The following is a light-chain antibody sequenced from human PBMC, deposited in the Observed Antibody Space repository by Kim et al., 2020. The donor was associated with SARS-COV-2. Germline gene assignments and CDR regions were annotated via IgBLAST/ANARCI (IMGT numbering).Light chain of an antibody. Sequence: GQRSTVACSGACSNIGGNTENWYQQLPGTAPKLLIDSENQRPSGVPDRFSGSKSGTSSSLAISGLQSEDEADYYCAAWDDDLSGVVFGGGTQLTVL. CDR3: AAWDDDLSGVV. J-gene: IGLJ2*01. CDR2: SEN. CDR1: CSNIGGNT. V-gene: IGLV1-44*01.